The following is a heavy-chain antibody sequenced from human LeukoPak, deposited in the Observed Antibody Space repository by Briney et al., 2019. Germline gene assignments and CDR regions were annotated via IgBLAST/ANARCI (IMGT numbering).Heavy chain of an antibody. D-gene: IGHD3-10*01. CDR1: GFTFNNYE. CDR2: ISNSASTV. CDR3: ARETLSTTSYGLGRRTYYYYGMDV. Sequence: GGSLRLSCAASGFTFNNYEMHWVRQAPGKGLEWLSYISNSASTVYYADSVKGRFTISRDNPKDSLYLQMSSLRAEDTAVYYCARETLSTTSYGLGRRTYYYYGMDVWGQGTTVTVSS. V-gene: IGHV3-48*03. J-gene: IGHJ6*02.